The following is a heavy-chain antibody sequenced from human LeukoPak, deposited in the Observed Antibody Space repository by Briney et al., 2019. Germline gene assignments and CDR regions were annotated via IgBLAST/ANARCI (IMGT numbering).Heavy chain of an antibody. CDR1: GYSISSGYY. D-gene: IGHD2-21*02. Sequence: SETLSLTCTVSGYSISSGYYWGWIRQPPGKGLEWIGSIYHSGSTYYDPSLKSRVTISVDTSKNQFSLKLSSVTAADTAVYYCARVVVVTAAREAYYYYYYMDVWGKGTTVTISS. CDR3: ARVVVVTAAREAYYYYYYMDV. J-gene: IGHJ6*03. CDR2: IYHSGST. V-gene: IGHV4-38-2*02.